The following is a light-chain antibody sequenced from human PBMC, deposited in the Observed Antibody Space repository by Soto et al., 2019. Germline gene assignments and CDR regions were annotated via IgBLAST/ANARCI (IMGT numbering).Light chain of an antibody. V-gene: IGKV1-5*03. J-gene: IGKJ1*01. Sequence: DIQVTQSTSTLPAPVGDRVTITCRASQDIKKWVAWYQQKPGKAPKLLISMASTSESGVPSRFSGSGSGTDFTLTIRSLQPDDFASYFCQQYSNSWTFGQGTKVDI. CDR2: MAS. CDR3: QQYSNSWT. CDR1: QDIKKW.